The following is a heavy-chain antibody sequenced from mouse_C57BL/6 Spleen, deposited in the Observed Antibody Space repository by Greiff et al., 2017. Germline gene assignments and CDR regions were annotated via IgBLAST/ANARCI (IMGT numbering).Heavy chain of an antibody. D-gene: IGHD1-1*01. Sequence: QVQLQQSGAELARPGASVKLSCKASGYTFTSYGISWVKQRTGQGLEWIGEIYPRSGNTYYNEKFKGKATLTADNSSSTAYMELRSLTSEDSAVYVCARPTVVGWWYFDVWGTGTTVTVSS. CDR3: ARPTVVGWWYFDV. CDR2: IYPRSGNT. V-gene: IGHV1-81*01. CDR1: GYTFTSYG. J-gene: IGHJ1*03.